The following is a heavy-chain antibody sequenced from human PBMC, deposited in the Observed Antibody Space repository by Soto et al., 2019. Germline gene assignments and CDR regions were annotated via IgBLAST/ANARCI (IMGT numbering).Heavy chain of an antibody. J-gene: IGHJ6*02. Sequence: QVQLVESGGGVVQPGRSLRLSCAASGFTFSSYGMHWVRQAPGKGLEWVAVISYDGSNKYYADSVKGRFTISGDNSKNTLYLQMNSLRAEDTAVYYCAKCQFTMVRGAYIGMDVWGQGTTVTVSS. D-gene: IGHD3-10*01. CDR3: AKCQFTMVRGAYIGMDV. CDR1: GFTFSSYG. CDR2: ISYDGSNK. V-gene: IGHV3-30*18.